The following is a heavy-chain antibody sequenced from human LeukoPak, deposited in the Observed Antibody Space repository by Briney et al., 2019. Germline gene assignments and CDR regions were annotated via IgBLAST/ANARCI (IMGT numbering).Heavy chain of an antibody. V-gene: IGHV4-4*02. CDR3: ARVVIRGYSYGYNDY. CDR1: GGSISSSNW. Sequence: SGTLSLTCAVSGGSISSSNWWSWVRQPPGKGLEWIGSIYHSGSTYYNPSLKSRVTISVDTSKNQFSLKLSSVTAADTAVYYCARVVIRGYSYGYNDYWGQGTLVTVSS. D-gene: IGHD5-18*01. CDR2: IYHSGST. J-gene: IGHJ4*02.